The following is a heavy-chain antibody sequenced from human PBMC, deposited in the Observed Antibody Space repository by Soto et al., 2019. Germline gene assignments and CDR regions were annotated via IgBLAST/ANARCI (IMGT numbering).Heavy chain of an antibody. Sequence: QVQLVQSGAEVKKPGSSVKVSCKASGGSFNTYSISWLRQAPGQGLEWMGGIIPVFGRVTYAEKFQGSLTIKADDSMSTADVELTRLGDDDTGIYLCADIALGFCVTTPCPPDYWGEGTLGTVSS. D-gene: IGHD3-22*01. CDR2: IIPVFGRV. CDR3: ADIALGFCVTTPCPPDY. CDR1: GGSFNTYS. V-gene: IGHV1-69*12. J-gene: IGHJ4*02.